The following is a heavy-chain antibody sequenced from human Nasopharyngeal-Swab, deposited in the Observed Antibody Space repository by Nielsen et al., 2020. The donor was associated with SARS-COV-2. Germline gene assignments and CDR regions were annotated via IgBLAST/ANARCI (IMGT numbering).Heavy chain of an antibody. CDR3: ARDVGGRDNY. CDR1: GFSPSTYW. D-gene: IGHD2-15*01. J-gene: IGHJ4*02. Sequence: SLMISCASSGFSPSTYWMHWVRQSPGKGLLWVSRIDNDGAITNYPDSVKGRFTISRDNAKNTLYLQMNSLRANDTAVYYCARDVGGRDNYWGQGALVTVSS. CDR2: IDNDGAIT. V-gene: IGHV3-74*01.